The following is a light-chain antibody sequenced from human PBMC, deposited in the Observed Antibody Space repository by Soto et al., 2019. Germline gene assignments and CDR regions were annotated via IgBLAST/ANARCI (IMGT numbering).Light chain of an antibody. CDR2: STD. CDR1: SGSVSTTYY. J-gene: IGLJ3*02. Sequence: QTVVTQEPSFSVSPGRTVTLTCGLSSGSVSTTYYPTWYQQTPGQAPRTLIYSTDPRSSGVPDRFSGSILGNKAALTITGAQADDESDYYCVLYMGRGIWVFGGGTKVTVL. V-gene: IGLV8-61*01. CDR3: VLYMGRGIWV.